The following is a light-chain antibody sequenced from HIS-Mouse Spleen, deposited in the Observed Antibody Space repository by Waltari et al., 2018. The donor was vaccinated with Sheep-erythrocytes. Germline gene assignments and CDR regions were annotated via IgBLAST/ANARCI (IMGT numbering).Light chain of an antibody. CDR1: QSVSSY. V-gene: IGKV3-11*01. CDR3: QHRSNWYT. Sequence: EMVLTQSLATLSVSPGERATLSFGASQSVSSYLAWYQQKPGQAPRLLLYDASNRATGIPARFSGTGSGTDFTLTISSLEPEDFAVYYCQHRSNWYTFGQVTKLEIK. CDR2: DAS. J-gene: IGKJ2*01.